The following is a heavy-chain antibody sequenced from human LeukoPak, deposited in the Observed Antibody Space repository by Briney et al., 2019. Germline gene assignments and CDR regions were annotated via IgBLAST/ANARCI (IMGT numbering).Heavy chain of an antibody. V-gene: IGHV1-69*13. D-gene: IGHD5-18*01. J-gene: IGHJ6*02. CDR2: IIPIFGTA. CDR1: GGTFSSYA. Sequence: ASVKVSCKASGGTFSSYAICWVRQAPGQGLEWMGGIIPIFGTANYAQKFQGRVTITADESTSTAYMELSSLRSEDTAVYYCARGTSGYSYGYFYYYAMDVWGQGTTVTVSS. CDR3: ARGTSGYSYGYFYYYAMDV.